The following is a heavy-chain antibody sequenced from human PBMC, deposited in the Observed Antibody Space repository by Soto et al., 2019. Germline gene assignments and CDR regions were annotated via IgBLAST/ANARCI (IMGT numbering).Heavy chain of an antibody. V-gene: IGHV3-23*01. CDR3: AKPPDYNWNHY. J-gene: IGHJ4*02. CDR2: ASGSGGST. CDR1: GFTFSSYA. D-gene: IGHD1-20*01. Sequence: EVQLLESGGGLVQPGGSLRLSCAASGFTFSSYAMRWVSQAPEKGLEWISAASGSGGSTYYADSVKGRFTISRDNSKDTLYLQMNILRAEDTAVYYCAKPPDYNWNHYWGQGTLVTVSS.